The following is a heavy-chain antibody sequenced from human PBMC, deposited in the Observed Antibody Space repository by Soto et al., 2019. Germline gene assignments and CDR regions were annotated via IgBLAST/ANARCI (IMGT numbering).Heavy chain of an antibody. CDR1: GYTFTSYG. CDR2: ISAYNGST. D-gene: IGHD2-15*01. CDR3: ARDGTPTVVVVAGGGTLAY. V-gene: IGHV1-18*01. Sequence: ASVKVSCKASGYTFTSYGISWVRQAPGQGLEWMGWISAYNGSTNYAQKLQGRVTMTTDTSTSTAYMELRSLRSDDTAVYYCARDGTPTVVVVAGGGTLAYWGQGTLVTVSS. J-gene: IGHJ4*02.